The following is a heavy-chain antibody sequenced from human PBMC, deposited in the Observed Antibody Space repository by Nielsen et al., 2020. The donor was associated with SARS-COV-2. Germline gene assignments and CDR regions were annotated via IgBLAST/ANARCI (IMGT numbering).Heavy chain of an antibody. CDR3: ARGRCTSYNCAKLGGYMDV. CDR1: GFTFSGYG. D-gene: IGHD1-1*01. Sequence: GESLKISCAASGFTFSGYGMHWVRQAPGKGLEWVAVIWYDGSNKYHADSVKGRFTISRDNSKNTLFLQMNNLRAEGTAVYYCARGRCTSYNCAKLGGYMDVWGKGTTVTVSS. CDR2: IWYDGSNK. V-gene: IGHV3-33*01. J-gene: IGHJ6*03.